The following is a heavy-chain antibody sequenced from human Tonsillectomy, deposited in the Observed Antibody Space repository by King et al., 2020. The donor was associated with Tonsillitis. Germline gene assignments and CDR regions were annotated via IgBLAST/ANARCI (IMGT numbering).Heavy chain of an antibody. J-gene: IGHJ4*02. D-gene: IGHD6-19*01. V-gene: IGHV3-33*05. CDR2: MSYDGNTT. Sequence: VQLVQSGGGVVQPGRSLRLSCAASGFTFSTYGMHWVRQAPGKGLEWVAVMSYDGNTTYYADSVKGRFTISRDNSRNTLYLQMNSLRAEDTAVYYCARVGADISCWYLTDYWGQGTLVTVSS. CDR1: GFTFSTYG. CDR3: ARVGADISCWYLTDY.